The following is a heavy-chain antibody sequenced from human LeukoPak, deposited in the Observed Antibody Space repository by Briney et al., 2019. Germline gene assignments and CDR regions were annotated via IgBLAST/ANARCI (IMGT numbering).Heavy chain of an antibody. V-gene: IGHV1-2*02. J-gene: IGHJ4*02. CDR1: GYKFTDDY. D-gene: IGHD3-16*01. CDR3: APTAEAYTSWWKV. Sequence: ASVKVSCKASGYKFTDDYMHWVRQAPGQGLEFMGWINPDSGFTNYAQKFKGRVTMTRDSSISTAYLEVRSLTSDDTAVYYCAPTAEAYTSWWKVWGQGTLVTVSS. CDR2: INPDSGFT.